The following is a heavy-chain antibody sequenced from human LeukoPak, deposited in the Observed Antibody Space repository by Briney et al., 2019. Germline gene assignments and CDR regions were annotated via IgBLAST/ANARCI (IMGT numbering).Heavy chain of an antibody. Sequence: SVKVSCKASGGTFSSYAISWVRQAPGQGLEWMGGIIPIFGTANYAQKFQGRVTITADESTSTAYMELSSLSSEDTPVYYCAIIPRPNVDYWGQGTLFTSPQ. CDR1: GGTFSSYA. D-gene: IGHD6-6*01. V-gene: IGHV1-69*01. J-gene: IGHJ4*02. CDR2: IIPIFGTA. CDR3: AIIPRPNVDY.